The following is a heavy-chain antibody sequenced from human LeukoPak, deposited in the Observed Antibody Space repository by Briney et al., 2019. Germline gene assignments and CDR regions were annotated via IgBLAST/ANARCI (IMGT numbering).Heavy chain of an antibody. D-gene: IGHD3-3*01. CDR3: ARESLVLEWLNDY. CDR1: GYTFTGYY. CDR2: INPNSGGT. Sequence: GASVKVSCKASGYTFTGYYMHWVRQAPGQGLEWMGWINPNSGGTNYAQKFQGRVTMTRDTSISTAYMELSRLRSDDTAVYYCARESLVLEWLNDYWGQGTLVTVSS. V-gene: IGHV1-2*02. J-gene: IGHJ4*02.